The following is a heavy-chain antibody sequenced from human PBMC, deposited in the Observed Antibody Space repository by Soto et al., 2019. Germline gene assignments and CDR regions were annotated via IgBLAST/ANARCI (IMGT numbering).Heavy chain of an antibody. CDR2: IYSGGST. Sequence: EVQLVESGGGLVQPGGSLRLSCAASGFTVSSNYMSWVRQAPGKGLEWVSVIYSGGSTYYADSVKGRFTISRHNSKNTLYLQMNSPRAEHTVAYYSARELAVTGNFDYWGQGTLVTVYS. J-gene: IGHJ4*02. D-gene: IGHD6-19*01. CDR3: ARELAVTGNFDY. CDR1: GFTVSSNY. V-gene: IGHV3-53*04.